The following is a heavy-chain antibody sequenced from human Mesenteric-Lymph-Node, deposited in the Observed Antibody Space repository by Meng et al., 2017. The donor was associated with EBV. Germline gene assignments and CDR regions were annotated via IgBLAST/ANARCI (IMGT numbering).Heavy chain of an antibody. CDR2: IFYSGST. CDR3: ARGLGDYASGTYYFDK. D-gene: IGHD3-10*01. J-gene: IGHJ4*02. CDR1: GGSISSSIYY. V-gene: IGHV4-39*07. Sequence: QLQLQESGPGLMKPSETLSLTCTVSGGSISSSIYYWSLVRQPPGKGLEWIGSIFYSGSTFDNPSLKSRVTISVDTSKNQFSLKLSSVTAADTAVYYCARGLGDYASGTYYFDKWGQGTLVTVSS.